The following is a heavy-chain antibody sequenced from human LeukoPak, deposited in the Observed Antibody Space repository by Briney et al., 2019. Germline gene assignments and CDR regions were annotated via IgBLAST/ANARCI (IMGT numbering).Heavy chain of an antibody. CDR2: ILYDEVNK. CDR3: ARDGFNLDY. CDR1: GFTFSSYV. D-gene: IGHD1-14*01. Sequence: GGSLRLSCAASGFTFSSYVMSWVRQAPGKGLEWVAVILYDEVNKYYADSVKGRFTISRDNSKNTLYLQMNTLRAEDTAVYYCARDGFNLDYWGQGTLVTVSS. V-gene: IGHV3-30*01. J-gene: IGHJ4*02.